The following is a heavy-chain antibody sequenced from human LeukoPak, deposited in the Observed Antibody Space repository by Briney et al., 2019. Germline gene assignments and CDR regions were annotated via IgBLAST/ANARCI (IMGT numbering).Heavy chain of an antibody. V-gene: IGHV3-11*06. CDR1: GFTFSDCY. Sequence: PGGSLRLSCTASGFTFSDCYMSWIRQAPGKGLEWVSYITNRGTYTNYADSVKGRFTISRDNAKNSLFLQMNNLGAEDTAVYYCAVALSGSYVYYHTMDVWGQGTMVTVSS. J-gene: IGHJ6*02. D-gene: IGHD3-10*01. CDR3: AVALSGSYVYYHTMDV. CDR2: ITNRGTYT.